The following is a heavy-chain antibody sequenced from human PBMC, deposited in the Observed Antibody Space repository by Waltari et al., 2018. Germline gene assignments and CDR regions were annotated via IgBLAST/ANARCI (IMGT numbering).Heavy chain of an antibody. D-gene: IGHD3-16*01. CDR2: TYYRSKWYN. CDR3: ARGGSAMDV. CDR1: GDSVSSTSAA. J-gene: IGHJ6*02. V-gene: IGHV6-1*01. Sequence: QVQLQQSGPGLVKPSQTLSLTCAISGDSVSSTSAAWNWIRQSPSRGLEGLGRTYYRSKWYNDYAVAVKSRIIIDPDTSKNQFSLQLNSVTPEDSAVYYCARGGSAMDVWGQGTTVTVSS.